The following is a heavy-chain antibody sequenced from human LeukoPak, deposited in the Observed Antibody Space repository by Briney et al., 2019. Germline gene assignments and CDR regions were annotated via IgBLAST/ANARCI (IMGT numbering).Heavy chain of an antibody. V-gene: IGHV3-30*18. CDR1: GFTFSSYG. CDR3: AKTRGYSGYDCSDY. Sequence: GGSLRLSCEASGFTFSSYGMHWVRQAPGKGLEWVVVISYDGSNKYYVDSVKGRFTISRDNPKNTLYLQMNSLRAEDTAVYYCAKTRGYSGYDCSDYWGQGTLVTVSP. CDR2: ISYDGSNK. D-gene: IGHD5-12*01. J-gene: IGHJ4*02.